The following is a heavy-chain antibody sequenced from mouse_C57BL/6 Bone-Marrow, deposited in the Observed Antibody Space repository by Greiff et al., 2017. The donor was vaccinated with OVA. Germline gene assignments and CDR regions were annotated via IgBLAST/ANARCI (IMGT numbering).Heavy chain of an antibody. Sequence: EVQLQQSGAELVRPGASVKLSCTASGFTIKDDYMHWVKQRPEQGLEWIGWIDPENGDTEYASKFKGKATITADTSSNTAYLQLSSLTAVDTAVYYCTSYGNFDYWGQGTTLTVSS. CDR2: IDPENGDT. J-gene: IGHJ2*01. CDR1: GFTIKDDY. D-gene: IGHD2-1*01. CDR3: TSYGNFDY. V-gene: IGHV14-4*01.